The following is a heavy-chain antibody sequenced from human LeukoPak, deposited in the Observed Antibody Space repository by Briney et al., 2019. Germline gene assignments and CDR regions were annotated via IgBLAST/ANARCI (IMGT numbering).Heavy chain of an antibody. CDR2: INHSGST. J-gene: IGHJ5*02. CDR3: ARVHYYDNNWWFDP. Sequence: SETLSLTCAVYVGSFSAYYWTWIRQPPGKGLEWIGEINHSGSTNCNPSLKSRVTMSVDTSKNQFSLKLSSVTAPDTAVYYCARVHYYDNNWWFDPWGQGTLVTVSS. D-gene: IGHD3-22*01. CDR1: VGSFSAYY. V-gene: IGHV4-34*01.